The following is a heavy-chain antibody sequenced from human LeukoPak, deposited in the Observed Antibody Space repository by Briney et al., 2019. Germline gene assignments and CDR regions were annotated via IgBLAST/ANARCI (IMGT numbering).Heavy chain of an antibody. V-gene: IGHV3-43*02. D-gene: IGHD1-26*01. CDR1: GFTFDDYA. CDR3: AKDIGYSGTLDY. CDR2: ISGDGGST. J-gene: IGHJ4*02. Sequence: GGSLRLSCAASGFTFDDYAMHWVRQAPGKGLEWGSLISGDGGSTYYADSVKGRFTISRDNSKNSLYLQMNSLRTEDAALYYCAKDIGYSGTLDYWGQGTLVTVSS.